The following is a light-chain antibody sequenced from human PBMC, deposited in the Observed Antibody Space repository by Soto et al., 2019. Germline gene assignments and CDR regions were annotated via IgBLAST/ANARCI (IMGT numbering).Light chain of an antibody. CDR2: KIS. CDR1: QILVDRDGKTY. Sequence: DVVMTQSPLSLPVTLGQPASISCSSSQILVDRDGKTYFNWYQWRQGQPPRRLIYKISYRDSGVPDRLSGSGSGTYFTLQMSRVEAEDVGFYYCMQGTLWPWPFGQVTKVDIX. J-gene: IGKJ1*01. CDR3: MQGTLWPWP. V-gene: IGKV2-30*01.